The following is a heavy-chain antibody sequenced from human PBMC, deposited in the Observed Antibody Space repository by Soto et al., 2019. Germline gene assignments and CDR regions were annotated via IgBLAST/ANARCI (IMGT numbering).Heavy chain of an antibody. Sequence: ASVKVACEGSACTFSSYAISFVRQAPGQGLEWIGGIIPIFGTANYAQKFQGRVTITADESTSTAYMELSSLRSEDTAVYYCAASPVGVTPWQTWFGPWGQGTLVTVSS. CDR3: AASPVGVTPWQTWFGP. CDR1: ACTFSSYA. CDR2: IIPIFGTA. J-gene: IGHJ5*02. V-gene: IGHV1-69*01. D-gene: IGHD1-26*01.